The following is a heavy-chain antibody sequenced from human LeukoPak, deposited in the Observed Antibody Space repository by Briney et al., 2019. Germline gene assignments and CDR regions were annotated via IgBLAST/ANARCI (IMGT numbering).Heavy chain of an antibody. CDR1: GFTFDDYG. J-gene: IGHJ5*01. D-gene: IGHD6-13*01. CDR3: ARAYSSSWYDF. Sequence: AGGSLRLSCEASGFTFDDYGMSWVRQGPGKGLEWVSGINWNGGRTGYADSVKGRFTISRDNSKNTLFLQMSSLRAEDTAVYYCARAYSSSWYDFWGQGTLVTVSS. V-gene: IGHV3-20*04. CDR2: INWNGGRT.